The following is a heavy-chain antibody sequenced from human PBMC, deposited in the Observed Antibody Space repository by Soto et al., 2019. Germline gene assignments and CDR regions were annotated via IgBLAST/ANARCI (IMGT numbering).Heavy chain of an antibody. CDR2: IYSGGST. Sequence: EVQLAESGGGLVQRGGSLRLSCAASGITVYNNYMSWVRQAPGKGLEWVSVIYSGGSTSYADSVKGRFTISRDGSKNTVYLQMNSLRAEDTAVYYCARDVGVWGRGTTVTVSS. CDR1: GITVYNNY. V-gene: IGHV3-66*01. CDR3: ARDVGV. J-gene: IGHJ6*04.